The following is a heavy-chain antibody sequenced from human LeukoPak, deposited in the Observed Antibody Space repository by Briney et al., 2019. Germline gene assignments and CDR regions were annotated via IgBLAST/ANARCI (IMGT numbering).Heavy chain of an antibody. Sequence: PETLSLTCTVSGGSISGDYWSWIRQSPGKGLEWIAYIHSSGSTSYNPSLKRRVTISVDTSKNEFSLKLTSVNAADTAVYYCARDRPGGSSLDYWSQGILVTVSS. CDR3: ARDRPGGSSLDY. D-gene: IGHD6-13*01. V-gene: IGHV4-59*01. J-gene: IGHJ4*02. CDR1: GGSISGDY. CDR2: IHSSGST.